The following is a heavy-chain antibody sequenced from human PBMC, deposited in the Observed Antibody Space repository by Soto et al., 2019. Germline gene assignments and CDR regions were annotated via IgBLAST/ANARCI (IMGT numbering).Heavy chain of an antibody. CDR3: AKMTTVTTTPDY. CDR2: IIPILGIA. V-gene: IGHV1-69*02. D-gene: IGHD4-17*01. Sequence: TSVKVSCKASGGTFSSYTISWVRQAPGQGLGWMGRIIPILGIANYAQKFQGRVTITADKSTSTAYMELSSLRSEDTAVYYCAKMTTVTTTPDYWGQGTLVTVS. J-gene: IGHJ4*02. CDR1: GGTFSSYT.